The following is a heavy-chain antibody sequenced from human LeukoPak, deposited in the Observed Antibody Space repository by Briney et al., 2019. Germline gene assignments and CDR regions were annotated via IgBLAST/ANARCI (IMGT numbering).Heavy chain of an antibody. CDR3: AYRNNFEY. CDR2: ISGSGDDT. CDR1: GFTFSRYA. V-gene: IGHV3-23*01. Sequence: GGSLRLSCAASGFTFSRYAMNWVRQAPGKGLEWVSGISGSGDDTYYADSVKGRFTISRDNSKNMLYLQMNNLRAEDTAIYYCAYRNNFEYWGQGALVTVSS. J-gene: IGHJ4*02. D-gene: IGHD1-26*01.